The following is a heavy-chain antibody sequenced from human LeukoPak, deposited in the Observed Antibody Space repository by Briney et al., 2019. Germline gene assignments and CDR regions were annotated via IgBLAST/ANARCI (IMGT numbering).Heavy chain of an antibody. Sequence: SETLSLTCTVSGGSISSYYWSWIRQPPGKGLEWIGYIYYSGGTNYNPSLKSRVTISVDTSKNQFSLKLSSVTAADTAVYYCASPYDSSGYYNYWGQGTLVTVSS. D-gene: IGHD3-22*01. CDR3: ASPYDSSGYYNY. CDR1: GGSISSYY. J-gene: IGHJ4*02. V-gene: IGHV4-59*01. CDR2: IYYSGGT.